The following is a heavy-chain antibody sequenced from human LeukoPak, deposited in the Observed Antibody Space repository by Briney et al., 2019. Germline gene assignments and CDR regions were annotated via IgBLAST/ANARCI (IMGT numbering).Heavy chain of an antibody. CDR2: ISGYNGNT. V-gene: IGHV1-18*01. CDR3: ARDQGDGYNWGTFDI. J-gene: IGHJ3*02. Sequence: GASVKVSCEASGYTFSSYGISWVRQAPGQGLEWMGWISGYNGNTNYAQSLQGRVTMTTDTSTSTAYMELRSLRSDDTAMYYCARDQGDGYNWGTFDIWGQGTMVTVSS. D-gene: IGHD5-24*01. CDR1: GYTFSSYG.